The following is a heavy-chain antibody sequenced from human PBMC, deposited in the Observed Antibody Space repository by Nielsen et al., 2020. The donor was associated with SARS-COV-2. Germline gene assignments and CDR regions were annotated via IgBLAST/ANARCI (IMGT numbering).Heavy chain of an antibody. CDR3: ARRMDYGDCLDY. Sequence: GESLKISCKASGYTFTSHLIGWVRQMPGKGLEWMGNIYPGDSETRYNPSFQGQVTIAADKSISTVYLQWSSLKASDTAMYYCARRMDYGDCLDYWGQGTLVTVSS. J-gene: IGHJ4*02. V-gene: IGHV5-51*01. CDR1: GYTFTSHL. CDR2: IYPGDSET. D-gene: IGHD4-17*01.